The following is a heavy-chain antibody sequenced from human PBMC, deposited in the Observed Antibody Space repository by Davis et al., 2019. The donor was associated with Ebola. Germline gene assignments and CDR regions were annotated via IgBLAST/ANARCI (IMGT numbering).Heavy chain of an antibody. CDR1: GYTFTSYY. CDR2: INPSGGST. D-gene: IGHD6-19*01. V-gene: IGHV1-46*01. Sequence: AASVKVSCKASGYTFTSYYMHWVRQAPGQGLEWMGIINPSGGSTSYAQKFQGRVTITTDTSANTVYLDLTSLRSEDTAVFYCARASFAYNSGWYADYWGPGSLVTVSS. J-gene: IGHJ4*02. CDR3: ARASFAYNSGWYADY.